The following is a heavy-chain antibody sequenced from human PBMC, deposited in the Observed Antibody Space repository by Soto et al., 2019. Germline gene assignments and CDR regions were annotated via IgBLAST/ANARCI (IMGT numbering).Heavy chain of an antibody. V-gene: IGHV3-21*01. CDR2: ISSSSSYI. J-gene: IGHJ6*03. Sequence: GGSLRLSCAASGFTFSSYSMNWVRQAPGKGLEWVSSISSSSSYIYYADSVKGRFTISRDNAKNSLYLQMNSLRAEDTAVYYCARAPEYYDFWSGYPYYYYYYYMDVWGKGTTVTVSS. CDR1: GFTFSSYS. D-gene: IGHD3-3*01. CDR3: ARAPEYYDFWSGYPYYYYYYYMDV.